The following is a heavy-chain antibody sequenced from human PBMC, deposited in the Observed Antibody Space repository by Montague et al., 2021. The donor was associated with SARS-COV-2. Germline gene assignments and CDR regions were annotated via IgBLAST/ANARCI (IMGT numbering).Heavy chain of an antibody. Sequence: SETLSLTCTVSGGSISSPDYYWGWIRQSPGKGLEWIGSNPYTGSNYYTPPLRSRVSLSSATSKNYFPLRLTSATDADTADYFCARQLPSYCATNKCYPYYFDVWGQGALVTVSS. CDR1: GGSISSPDYY. D-gene: IGHD2-8*01. CDR3: ARQLPSYCATNKCYPYYFDV. J-gene: IGHJ4*02. V-gene: IGHV4-39*01. CDR2: NPYTGSN.